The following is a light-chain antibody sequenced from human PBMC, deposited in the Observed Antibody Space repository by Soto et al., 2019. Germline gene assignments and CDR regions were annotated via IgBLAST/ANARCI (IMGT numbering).Light chain of an antibody. CDR3: HQYGSSHT. CDR2: GAS. CDR1: QSVSSSY. Sequence: EIVLTQSPGTLSLSPGERATLSCRASQSVSSSYLAWYQQKPGQAPRLLIYGASSRATGIPDRFSGSGSGTDFTLTISRLEPEDFAVYYCHQYGSSHTFGQGSKLEIK. J-gene: IGKJ2*01. V-gene: IGKV3-20*01.